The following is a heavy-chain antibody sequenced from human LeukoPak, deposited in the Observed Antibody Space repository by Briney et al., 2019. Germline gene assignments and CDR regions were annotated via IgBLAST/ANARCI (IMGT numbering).Heavy chain of an antibody. CDR3: AEGYRSGSYMV. CDR2: MSWSSSHV. Sequence: GGCLRVSCEPPGFTFSSGSMNWVREAPGKGRGWISYMSWSSSHVYYADAVKGRFTISRDNAKISVYLQMSSLRAEVTAVDYCAEGYRSGSYMVWGQGTLVTVSS. D-gene: IGHD3-10*01. J-gene: IGHJ4*02. V-gene: IGHV3-21*05. CDR1: GFTFSSGS.